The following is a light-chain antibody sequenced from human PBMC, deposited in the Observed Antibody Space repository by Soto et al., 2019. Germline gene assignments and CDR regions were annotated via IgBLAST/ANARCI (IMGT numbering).Light chain of an antibody. CDR3: TSYAGTYSFFYV. V-gene: IGLV2-8*01. CDR2: EVS. CDR1: SSEVGAYNY. J-gene: IGLJ1*01. Sequence: QSVLTQPPSAYGSPGQSVTISCPGTSSEVGAYNYVSWYQQLPGKAPKLIIYEVSKRPSGVPDRFSGSKSGNTASLTVSGLQAEDEADYYCTSYAGTYSFFYVFGTGTKVTVL.